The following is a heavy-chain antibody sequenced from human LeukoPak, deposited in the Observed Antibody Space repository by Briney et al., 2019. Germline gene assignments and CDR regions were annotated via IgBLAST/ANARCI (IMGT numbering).Heavy chain of an antibody. V-gene: IGHV3-53*01. CDR2: IYSGGST. Sequence: PGGSLRLSCAASGFTVSSNYMSWVRQAPGKGLEWVSVIYSGGSTYYADSVKGRFTISRDNSKNTLYLQMNSLRAEDTAVYYCAREGYSSGYSRAFDIWGQGTMVTVSS. CDR3: AREGYSSGYSRAFDI. CDR1: GFTVSSNY. J-gene: IGHJ3*02. D-gene: IGHD3-22*01.